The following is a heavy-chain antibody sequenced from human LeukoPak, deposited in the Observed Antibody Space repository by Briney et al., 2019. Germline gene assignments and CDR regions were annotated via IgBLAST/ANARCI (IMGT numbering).Heavy chain of an antibody. CDR2: IYTSGST. Sequence: SETLSLTCTVSGGSISSYCWSWIRQPAGKGLEWIGRIYTSGSTNYNPSLKSRGTMSVDTSKKQFPLTLSSVTAADTAVYYCARDRDLVGATEYSFDYWGQGTLVTVSS. D-gene: IGHD1-26*01. CDR3: ARDRDLVGATEYSFDY. CDR1: GGSISSYC. J-gene: IGHJ4*02. V-gene: IGHV4-4*07.